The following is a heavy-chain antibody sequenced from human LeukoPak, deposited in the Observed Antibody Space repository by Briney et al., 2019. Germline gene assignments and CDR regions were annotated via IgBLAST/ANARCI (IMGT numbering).Heavy chain of an antibody. CDR1: GGSISSYY. V-gene: IGHV4-59*01. D-gene: IGHD6-13*01. J-gene: IGHJ4*02. CDR2: IYYSGST. CDR3: ARGVGAAGTGGTFDY. Sequence: SETLSLTCTVSGGSISSYYWSWIRQPPGKGLEWIGYIYYSGSTNYNPSLKSRVTISVDTSKNQFSLKLSSVTAADTAVYYCARGVGAAGTGGTFDYWGQGTLVTVSS.